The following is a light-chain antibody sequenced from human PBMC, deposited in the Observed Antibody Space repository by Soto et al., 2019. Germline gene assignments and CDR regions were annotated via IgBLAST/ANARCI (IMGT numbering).Light chain of an antibody. CDR1: SGSIASNY. CDR3: QSYDSRTVV. Sequence: NFMLTQPHSVSESPGKTVTISCTRSSGSIASNYVQWYQQRPGSAPTIVIYEDNQRPSGVPDRFSGSIDSSSNSASLTISGLRTEDEADYYCQSYDSRTVVFGGGTKL. J-gene: IGLJ2*01. CDR2: EDN. V-gene: IGLV6-57*04.